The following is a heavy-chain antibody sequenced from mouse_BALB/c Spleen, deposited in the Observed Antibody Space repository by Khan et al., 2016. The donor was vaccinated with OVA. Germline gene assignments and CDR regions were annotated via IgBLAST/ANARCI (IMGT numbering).Heavy chain of an antibody. Sequence: VRLQQSGPELVKPGASVKISCKASGYSFTGYFMNWVIQSHGKSLEWIGRINPHIGETFYNQKFKGKATLTVDESSSIAHMELRSLASEDSAVYYCARIYGSDFDYWGQGTTLTVSS. V-gene: IGHV1-20*02. CDR2: INPHIGET. D-gene: IGHD1-1*01. CDR3: ARIYGSDFDY. CDR1: GYSFTGYF. J-gene: IGHJ2*01.